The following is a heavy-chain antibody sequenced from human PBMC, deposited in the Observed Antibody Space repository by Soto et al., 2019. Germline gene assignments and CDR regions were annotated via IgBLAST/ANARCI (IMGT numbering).Heavy chain of an antibody. CDR2: IWYDGSNK. J-gene: IGHJ3*02. CDR1: GFTFSSYG. CDR3: ATGPIAVADTHDAFDI. D-gene: IGHD6-19*01. V-gene: IGHV3-30*02. Sequence: GGSLRLSCAASGFTFSSYGMHWVRQAPGKGLEWVAVIWYDGSNKYYADSVKGRFTISRDNSKNTLYLQMNSLRAEDTAVYYCATGPIAVADTHDAFDIWGQGTMVTVSS.